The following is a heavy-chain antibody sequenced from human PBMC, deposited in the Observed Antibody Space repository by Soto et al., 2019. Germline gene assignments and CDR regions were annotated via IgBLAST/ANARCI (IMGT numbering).Heavy chain of an antibody. J-gene: IGHJ4*02. Sequence: QVQLVESGRGVVQPGRSLRLSCAASGFTFSSYAMHWVRQAPGKGLEWVAVISYDGSDKYYADSVKGRFTISRDNSKNTLYLQMNSLRVKDTAVYYCASTLIRGVITTYFDYWGQGTLVTVSS. D-gene: IGHD3-10*01. CDR2: ISYDGSDK. V-gene: IGHV3-30-3*01. CDR3: ASTLIRGVITTYFDY. CDR1: GFTFSSYA.